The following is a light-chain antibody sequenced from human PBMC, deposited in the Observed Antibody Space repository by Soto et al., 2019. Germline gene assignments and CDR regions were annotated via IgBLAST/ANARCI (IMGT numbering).Light chain of an antibody. CDR2: ENN. Sequence: QSVLTQPPSVSAAPGQKATISCSGSSSNIGNNYVTWYQQLPGTVPKVLIYENNKRPSGTPDRFSGSKSGTSATLDITGLQTGDEADYHCGTWDNSLTSHVFGGGTKVTVL. V-gene: IGLV1-51*02. CDR1: SSNIGNNY. CDR3: GTWDNSLTSHV. J-gene: IGLJ3*02.